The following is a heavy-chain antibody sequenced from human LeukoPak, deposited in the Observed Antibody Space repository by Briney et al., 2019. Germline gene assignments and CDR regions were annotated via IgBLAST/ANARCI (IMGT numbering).Heavy chain of an antibody. CDR2: FDPEDGET. J-gene: IGHJ4*02. CDR3: ATTVSGDYHFDY. CDR1: GYTLTELS. D-gene: IGHD4-17*01. V-gene: IGHV1-24*01. Sequence: ASVKVSCKVSGYTLTELSMHWVRQAPGKGLEWMGGFDPEDGETIYAQKFQGRVTITEDTSTDTAYMELSSLRSEDTAVYYCATTVSGDYHFDYWGQGTLVTVSS.